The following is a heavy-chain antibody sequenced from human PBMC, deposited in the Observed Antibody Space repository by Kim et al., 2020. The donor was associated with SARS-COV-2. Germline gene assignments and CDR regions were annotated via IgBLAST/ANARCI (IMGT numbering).Heavy chain of an antibody. CDR2: ISWNSGSI. D-gene: IGHD3-22*01. J-gene: IGHJ4*01. CDR3: AKTLDYYDSSGYSDY. Sequence: GGSLRLSCAASGFTFDDYAMHWVRQAPGKGLEWVSGISWNSGSIGYADSVKGRFTISRDNAKNSLYLQMNSLRAEDTALYYCAKTLDYYDSSGYSDYWG. V-gene: IGHV3-9*01. CDR1: GFTFDDYA.